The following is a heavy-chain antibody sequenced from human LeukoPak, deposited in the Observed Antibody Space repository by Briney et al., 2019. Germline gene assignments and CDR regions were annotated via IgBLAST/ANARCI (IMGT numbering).Heavy chain of an antibody. CDR2: IIPILGIA. V-gene: IGHV1-69*04. CDR1: GGTFSSYA. J-gene: IGHJ4*02. CDR3: ASESRDGHNLY. Sequence: ASVKVSCKASGGTFSSYAISWVRQAPGQGLEWMGRIIPILGIANYAQKFQGRVTITADKSTSTAYMELSSLRSEDTAVYYCASESRDGHNLYWGQGTLVTVSS. D-gene: IGHD5-24*01.